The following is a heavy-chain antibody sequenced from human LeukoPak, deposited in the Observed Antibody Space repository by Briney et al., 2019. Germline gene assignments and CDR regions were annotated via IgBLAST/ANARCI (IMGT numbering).Heavy chain of an antibody. CDR1: GYTLTELS. J-gene: IGHJ4*02. D-gene: IGHD5-18*01. CDR3: ATESLISYGSFDY. V-gene: IGHV1-24*01. Sequence: ASVSVSCKVSGYTLTELSMHWVRQAPGKGVEWMGGFDAEDGETIYAQKFQGRVTMTEDTSTDTAYMELSSLRSEDTAVYYCATESLISYGSFDYWGQGTLVTVSS. CDR2: FDAEDGET.